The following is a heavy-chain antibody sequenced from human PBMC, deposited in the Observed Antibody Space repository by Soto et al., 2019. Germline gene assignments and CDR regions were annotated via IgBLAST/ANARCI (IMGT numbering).Heavy chain of an antibody. CDR3: ARGSGIVALPGELEDVNYDY. CDR2: INESGST. D-gene: IGHD1-1*01. CDR1: GQSFSGHS. V-gene: IGHV4-34*01. Sequence: PSETLSLTCAVYGQSFSGHSWAWIRQPPGKGLEWIGEINESGSTYYNPSLKSRVTISTDTSKNQFSLKLSSVSAADTAAYFCARGSGIVALPGELEDVNYDYWGQGTLVIVSS. J-gene: IGHJ4*02.